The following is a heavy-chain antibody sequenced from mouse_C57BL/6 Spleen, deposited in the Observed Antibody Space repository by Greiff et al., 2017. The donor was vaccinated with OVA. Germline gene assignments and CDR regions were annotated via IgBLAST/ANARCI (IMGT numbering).Heavy chain of an antibody. V-gene: IGHV5-9-1*02. CDR1: GFTFSSYA. D-gene: IGHD1-1*01. Sequence: EVKVVESGEGLVKPGGSLKLSCAASGFTFSSYAMSWVRQTPEKRLEWVAYISSGGDYIYYADTVKDRFTISRDNARNTLYLQMSILKSEDTAMYYCTRGGYYGSSYFDYWGQGTTLTVSS. CDR2: ISSGGDYI. CDR3: TRGGYYGSSYFDY. J-gene: IGHJ2*01.